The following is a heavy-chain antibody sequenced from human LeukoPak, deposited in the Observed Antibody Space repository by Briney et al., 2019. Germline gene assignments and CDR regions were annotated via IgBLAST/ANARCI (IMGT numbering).Heavy chain of an antibody. J-gene: IGHJ5*02. V-gene: IGHV1-2*02. CDR3: GRHLRSSYWFDP. Sequence: GASVKVSCKASGYTFTSYDINWVRQATGQGLEWLGWINPNNGDTNYAQKFQGRVTMTRDTSISTAYMELSSLRSDDTAVYYCGRHLRSSYWFDPWGQGTLVIVSS. CDR2: INPNNGDT. CDR1: GYTFTSYD. D-gene: IGHD3-3*02.